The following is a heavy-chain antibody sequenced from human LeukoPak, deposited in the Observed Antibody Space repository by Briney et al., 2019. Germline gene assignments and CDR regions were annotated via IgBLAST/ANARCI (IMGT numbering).Heavy chain of an antibody. D-gene: IGHD1-14*01. Sequence: PGRSLRLSCAASGFTFRTYWMHWVRQVPGKGLVWVSRIDSDGSSTSYADSVKGRFTISRDNARNTFYLQMNSLRAEDTAVYYCARDNIRSLDYWGQGTLVTVSS. CDR2: IDSDGSST. CDR1: GFTFRTYW. CDR3: ARDNIRSLDY. V-gene: IGHV3-74*01. J-gene: IGHJ4*02.